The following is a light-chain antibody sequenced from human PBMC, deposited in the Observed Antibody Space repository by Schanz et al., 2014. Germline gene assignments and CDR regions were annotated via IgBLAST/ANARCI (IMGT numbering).Light chain of an antibody. CDR2: GAS. V-gene: IGKV3-20*01. J-gene: IGKJ2*01. CDR1: QSVSSNY. Sequence: DIVLTQSPATLSLSPGERATLSCRASQSVSSNYLTWYQQKPGQAPRLLIYGASRRASGIPDRFSGSGSGTDFTLTISRLEPEDFVVYYCQQYGDSPSMYTFGQGTKLEIK. CDR3: QQYGDSPSMYT.